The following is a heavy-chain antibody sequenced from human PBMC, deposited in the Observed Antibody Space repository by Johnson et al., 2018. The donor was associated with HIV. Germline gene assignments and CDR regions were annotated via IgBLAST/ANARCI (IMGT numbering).Heavy chain of an antibody. CDR2: ISTSGSTI. V-gene: IGHV3-11*01. D-gene: IGHD3-22*01. CDR1: GFTVSNNY. J-gene: IGHJ3*02. CDR3: ARRINYDSSGAFDI. Sequence: QVQLVESGGGLVQPGGSLRLSCEASGFTVSNNYMSWIRQAPGKGLEWVADISTSGSTIYYADSVKGRFTISRDNAKNSLYLQMNGLIAEDTALYYCARRINYDSSGAFDIWGQGTLVTVS.